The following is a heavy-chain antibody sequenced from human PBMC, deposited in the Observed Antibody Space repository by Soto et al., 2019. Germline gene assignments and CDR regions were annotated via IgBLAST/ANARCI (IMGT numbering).Heavy chain of an antibody. D-gene: IGHD2-15*01. CDR1: GGTFSSYT. V-gene: IGHV1-69*02. CDR3: ARSTVVTKDAFDI. Sequence: QVQLVQSGAEVKKPGSSVKVSCKASGGTFSSYTISWVRQAPGQGLEWMGRIIPILGIANYAQKFQGRVTITADKSTSTAYMELSSQRSEDTAVYYCARSTVVTKDAFDIWGQGTMVTVSS. CDR2: IIPILGIA. J-gene: IGHJ3*02.